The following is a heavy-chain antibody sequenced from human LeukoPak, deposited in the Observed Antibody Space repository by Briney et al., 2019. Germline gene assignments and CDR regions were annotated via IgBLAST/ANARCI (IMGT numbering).Heavy chain of an antibody. CDR2: IYTNGIS. V-gene: IGHV4-4*07. CDR1: GGSIRSYY. D-gene: IGHD3-16*01. CDR3: ARALGGDTDY. Sequence: PSETLSLTCTVSGGSIRSYYWTWIRQHAGKGLEWIGRIYTNGISNHNPSLKSRVSMSQDTSKNQFSLKVSSVTAADTAVYYCARALGGDTDYWGQGILVTVSS. J-gene: IGHJ4*02.